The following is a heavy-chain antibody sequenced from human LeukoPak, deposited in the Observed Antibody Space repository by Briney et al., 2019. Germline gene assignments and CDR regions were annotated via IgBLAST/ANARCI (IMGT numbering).Heavy chain of an antibody. CDR1: GYTFTDYY. CDR3: ARDRTTVTILDC. Sequence: ASVKVSCKASGYTFTDYYLHWVRQAPGQGLEWMGWIKPSSGDTKYAQKFQGRVTMTRDTSISTAYMELSSLRPDDTAIYYCARDRTTVTILDCWGQGTLVTVSS. CDR2: IKPSSGDT. D-gene: IGHD4-17*01. V-gene: IGHV1-2*02. J-gene: IGHJ4*02.